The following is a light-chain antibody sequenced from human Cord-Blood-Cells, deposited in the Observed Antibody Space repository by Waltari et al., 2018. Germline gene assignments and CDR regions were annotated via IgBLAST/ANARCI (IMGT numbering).Light chain of an antibody. J-gene: IGKJ1*01. Sequence: SSQSVLYSSNNKNYLAWYQQKPGQPPKLLIYWASTRESGVPDRFSGRGSGTDFTLTINSLQAEDVAVYYCQQYYSTPPTFGQGTKVEIK. V-gene: IGKV4-1*01. CDR3: QQYYSTPPT. CDR2: WAS. CDR1: QSVLYSSNNKNY.